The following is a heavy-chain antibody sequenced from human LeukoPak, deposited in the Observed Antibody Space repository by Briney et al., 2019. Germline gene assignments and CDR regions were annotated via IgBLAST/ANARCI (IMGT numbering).Heavy chain of an antibody. V-gene: IGHV3-73*01. CDR3: TCIVAAADY. Sequence: GGSLRLSCAASGFTFSGSAMHWVRQASGKGLEWVGRIRSKANSYATAYAASVKGRFTISRDDSKNAAYLQMNSLKTEDTAVYYCTCIVAAADYWGQGTLVTVSS. J-gene: IGHJ4*02. CDR2: IRSKANSYAT. D-gene: IGHD6-13*01. CDR1: GFTFSGSA.